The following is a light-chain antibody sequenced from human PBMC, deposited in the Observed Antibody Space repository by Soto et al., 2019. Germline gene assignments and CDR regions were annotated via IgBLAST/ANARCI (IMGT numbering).Light chain of an antibody. V-gene: IGLV2-8*01. CDR2: EVN. J-gene: IGLJ2*01. CDR1: SSDVGGSNY. CDR3: SSFAGINNPLV. Sequence: QSALTQPPSASGSPGQSVAISCTGTSSDVGGSNYVSWNQRHPGKAPKLMIFEVNKRPSGVPNRFSGSKSGNTASLTVSGLQAEDEADYYCSSFAGINNPLVFGGGTKLTVL.